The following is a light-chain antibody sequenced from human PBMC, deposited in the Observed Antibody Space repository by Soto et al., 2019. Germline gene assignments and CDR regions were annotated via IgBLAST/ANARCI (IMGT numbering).Light chain of an antibody. Sequence: QSALTQPPSASGSPGQSVTISCTGTNSDVGGYNYVSWYQQHPGKAPKVMIYEVSKRPSGVPDRFSGSKSGNTASLTVSGLQAEDEADYYCGSYAGRNNLGVFGTGTKVTVL. CDR1: NSDVGGYNY. CDR3: GSYAGRNNLGV. CDR2: EVS. J-gene: IGLJ1*01. V-gene: IGLV2-8*01.